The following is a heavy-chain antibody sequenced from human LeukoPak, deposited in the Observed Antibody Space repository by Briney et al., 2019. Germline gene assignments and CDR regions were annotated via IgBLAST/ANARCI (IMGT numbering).Heavy chain of an antibody. V-gene: IGHV1-2*02. D-gene: IGHD3-22*01. CDR2: INPNSGGT. Sequence: ASVKVSCKASGYTFTGYYMHWVRQAPGQGLEWMGWINPNSGGTNYAQKFQGRVTMTRDTSISTAYMELSRLRSDDTAVYYCARAHTPYRWYYDSSGCFDYWGQGTLVTVPS. J-gene: IGHJ4*02. CDR3: ARAHTPYRWYYDSSGCFDY. CDR1: GYTFTGYY.